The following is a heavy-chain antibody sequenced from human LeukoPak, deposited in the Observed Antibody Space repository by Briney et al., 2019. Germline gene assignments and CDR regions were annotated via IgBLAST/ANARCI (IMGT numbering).Heavy chain of an antibody. J-gene: IGHJ4*02. Sequence: SETLSLTCTVSGGSISNYYWSWIRQPPGKGLEWIGYIYYSGSTNYNPSLKSRVTISVDTSKNQFSLNLSSVTAADTAVYYCARRIASAYALDSWGQGTLVTVSS. V-gene: IGHV4-59*08. CDR2: IYYSGST. CDR1: GGSISNYY. CDR3: ARRIASAYALDS. D-gene: IGHD3-16*01.